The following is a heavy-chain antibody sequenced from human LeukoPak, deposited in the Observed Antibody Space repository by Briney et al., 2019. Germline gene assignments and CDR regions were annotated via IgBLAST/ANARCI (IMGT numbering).Heavy chain of an antibody. CDR1: GYTFTGYY. D-gene: IGHD3-10*01. Sequence: GASVKVSCKASGYTFTGYYMHWVRQAPGQGLEWMERINPNSGGTNYAQKFQGRVTMTRDTFISTAYMELSRLRSDDTAVYYCARYYYGSGSPYYYYMDVWGKGTTVTVSS. J-gene: IGHJ6*03. V-gene: IGHV1-2*06. CDR3: ARYYYGSGSPYYYYMDV. CDR2: INPNSGGT.